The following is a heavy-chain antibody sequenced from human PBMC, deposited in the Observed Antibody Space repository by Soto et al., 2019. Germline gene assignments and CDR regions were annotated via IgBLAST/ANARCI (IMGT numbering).Heavy chain of an antibody. CDR2: MYYSGST. CDR1: GGSISSSSYY. J-gene: IGHJ6*02. CDR3: ARQAPLLDSGRYFWYYGLDV. D-gene: IGHD1-26*01. Sequence: QLQLQESGPGLVKPSETLSLTCTVSGGSISSSSYYWGWIRQPPGKGLEWIGSMYYSGSTFYNPSLKRRVTISGDTSKNQFSLKLSSVTAADTAVYYCARQAPLLDSGRYFWYYGLDVWGQGTTVTVSS. V-gene: IGHV4-39*01.